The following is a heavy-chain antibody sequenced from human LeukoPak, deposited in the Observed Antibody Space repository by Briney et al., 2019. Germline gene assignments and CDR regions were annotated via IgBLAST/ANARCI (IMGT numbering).Heavy chain of an antibody. Sequence: GGSLRLSCVASGFTVSSNYMSWVRQAPGKGLEWVSVIYSGGSTYYADSVKGRFTISRDNSKNTLYLQMNSLRAEDTAVYYCARDRVKYYYYGMDVWGQGTTVTVSS. CDR3: ARDRVKYYYYGMDV. D-gene: IGHD3-16*02. CDR2: IYSGGST. J-gene: IGHJ6*02. V-gene: IGHV3-66*01. CDR1: GFTVSSNY.